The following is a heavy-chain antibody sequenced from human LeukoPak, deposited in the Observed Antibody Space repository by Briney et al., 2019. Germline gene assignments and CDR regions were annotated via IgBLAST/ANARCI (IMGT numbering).Heavy chain of an antibody. J-gene: IGHJ1*01. V-gene: IGHV3-9*01. CDR1: GFTFDDYA. CDR3: AKDISRYYDSSGYPSH. Sequence: PGGSLRLSCAASGFTFDDYAMHWVRQAPGKGLEWVSGISWNSGSIGYADSVKGRLTISRDNAKNSLYLQMNSLRAEDTALYYCAKDISRYYDSSGYPSHWGQGTLVTVSS. D-gene: IGHD3-22*01. CDR2: ISWNSGSI.